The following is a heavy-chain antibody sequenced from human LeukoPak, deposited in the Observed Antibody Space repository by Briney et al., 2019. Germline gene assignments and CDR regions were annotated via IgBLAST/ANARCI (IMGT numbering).Heavy chain of an antibody. CDR2: ISGSGGST. D-gene: IGHD2-2*01. V-gene: IGHV3-23*01. CDR1: GFTFSNAW. J-gene: IGHJ6*03. Sequence: GGSLRLSCAASGFTFSNAWMRWVRQAPGKGLEWVSAISGSGGSTYYADSVKGRFTISRDNSKNTLYLHMNSLRAEDTAVYYCARDYCSSTSCYDYYYYYYMDVWGKGTTVTVSS. CDR3: ARDYCSSTSCYDYYYYYYMDV.